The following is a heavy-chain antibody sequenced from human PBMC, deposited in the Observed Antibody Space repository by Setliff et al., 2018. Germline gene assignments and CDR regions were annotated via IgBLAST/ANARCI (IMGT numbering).Heavy chain of an antibody. CDR1: GGSFSGYY. V-gene: IGHV4-34*01. Sequence: SETLSLTCAVYGGSFSGYYWSWIRQPPGKGLEWIGEINHSGSTNYNPSLKSRVTISVDTSKNQFSLKLSSVTAADTAVYYCAVYNTGSSKDHYWGQGTMVTVSS. J-gene: IGHJ4*03. D-gene: IGHD2-8*02. CDR2: INHSGST. CDR3: AVYNTGSSKDHY.